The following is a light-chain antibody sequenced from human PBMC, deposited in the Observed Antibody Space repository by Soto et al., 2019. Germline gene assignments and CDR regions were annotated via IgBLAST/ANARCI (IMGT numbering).Light chain of an antibody. Sequence: DIHMTQSPSALSASVGDRVTITCRASQSIVGWLAWYQQKPGKAPKLLIYKTSSLESGVPSRFSGGGSGTEFTLSISSLQPDDFATYCCQQYKTSPWPFGQGTKVE. CDR1: QSIVGW. CDR2: KTS. CDR3: QQYKTSPWP. J-gene: IGKJ1*01. V-gene: IGKV1-5*03.